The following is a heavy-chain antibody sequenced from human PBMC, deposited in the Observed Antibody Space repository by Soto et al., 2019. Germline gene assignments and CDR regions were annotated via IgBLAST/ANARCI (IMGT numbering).Heavy chain of an antibody. CDR2: IWYGGSNK. V-gene: IGHV3-33*01. Sequence: XVSLRLSCAASGFTFSSYGMHWVRQAPGKGLEWVAVIWYGGSNKYYADSVKGRFTISRDNSKNTLCLQMNSLRAEDTAVYYCARVGSSSALDYWGQGILVTVSS. CDR1: GFTFSSYG. CDR3: ARVGSSSALDY. D-gene: IGHD6-6*01. J-gene: IGHJ4*02.